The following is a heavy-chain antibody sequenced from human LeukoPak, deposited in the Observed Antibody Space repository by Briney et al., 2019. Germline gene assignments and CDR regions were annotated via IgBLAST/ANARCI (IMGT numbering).Heavy chain of an antibody. CDR1: GFTFMTYS. V-gene: IGHV3-48*04. D-gene: IGHD3-10*02. CDR3: AELGITMIGGV. CDR2: ISSTSSSTI. Sequence: GGSLRLSCAASGFTFMTYSMNWVRQAPGKGLEWVSCISSTSSSTIYYADSVKGRFTISRDNAKNSLYLQMNSLRAEDTAVYYCAELGITMIGGVWGKGTTVTISS. J-gene: IGHJ6*04.